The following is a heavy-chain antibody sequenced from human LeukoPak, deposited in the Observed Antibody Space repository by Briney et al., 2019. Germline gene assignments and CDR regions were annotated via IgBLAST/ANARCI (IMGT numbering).Heavy chain of an antibody. J-gene: IGHJ4*02. Sequence: GGSLRLSCAASGFTFSTYAMHWVRQAPGKGLEWVAVISYDGSSKYYADSVKGRFTISRDNSKNTLYLQMNSLRAEDTAVYYCARVFGAGYSDYWGQGTLVTVSS. V-gene: IGHV3-30*04. D-gene: IGHD4/OR15-4a*01. CDR2: ISYDGSSK. CDR1: GFTFSTYA. CDR3: ARVFGAGYSDY.